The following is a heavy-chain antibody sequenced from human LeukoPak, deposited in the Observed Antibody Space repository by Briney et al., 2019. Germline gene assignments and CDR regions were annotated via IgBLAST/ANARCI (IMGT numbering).Heavy chain of an antibody. CDR1: GFTVSNYY. CDR2: IYTDDRT. J-gene: IGHJ5*02. Sequence: GGSLRLSCAASGFTVSNYYMSWLRQAPGKGLEWVSDIYTDDRTYYADSVKGRFTISRDDSKNMLFLQMDSLSVEDTAVYYCARDRAAADPWGQGTLVTVSS. CDR3: ARDRAAADP. D-gene: IGHD6-13*01. V-gene: IGHV3-53*01.